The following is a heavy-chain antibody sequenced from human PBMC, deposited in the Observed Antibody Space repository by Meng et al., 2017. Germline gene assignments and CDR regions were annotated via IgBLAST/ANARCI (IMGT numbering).Heavy chain of an antibody. J-gene: IGHJ4*02. Sequence: QVQVLPSGGKVKQPGAAVKVSIKAAEYTFHGYNSHWVRQAPGQGLEWMGRINPNSGGTNYAQKVQGRVTMTRDTSISTAYMELSRLRSDDTAVYYCARGLPAVAVDYWGQGTLVTVSS. V-gene: IGHV1-2*06. CDR1: EYTFHGYN. D-gene: IGHD6-19*01. CDR3: ARGLPAVAVDY. CDR2: INPNSGGT.